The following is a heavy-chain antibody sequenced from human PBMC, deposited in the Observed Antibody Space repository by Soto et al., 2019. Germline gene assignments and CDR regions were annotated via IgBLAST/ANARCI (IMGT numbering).Heavy chain of an antibody. CDR3: ARDQLRNYYYYGMDA. V-gene: IGHV1-2*02. Sequence: ASVKVSCKASGYTFTGYYMHWVRQAPGQGLEWMGWINPNSGGTNYAQKFQGRVTMTRDTSISTAYMELSRLRSDDTAVYYCARDQLRNYYYYGMDAWGQGTTVTVSS. D-gene: IGHD1-1*01. CDR1: GYTFTGYY. CDR2: INPNSGGT. J-gene: IGHJ6*02.